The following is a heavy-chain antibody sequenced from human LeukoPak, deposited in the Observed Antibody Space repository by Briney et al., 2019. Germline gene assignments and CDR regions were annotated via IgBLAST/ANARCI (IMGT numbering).Heavy chain of an antibody. Sequence: GGSLRLSCEPSGFSLRSFWMTWVRQAPGRGPEWVANINQEGSEIYYGDSVKGRFTISRDNAKNTLYLEMNSLRAEDTAVYYCARVRFLEWSDYWGQGTLVTVSS. D-gene: IGHD3-3*01. V-gene: IGHV3-7*01. CDR3: ARVRFLEWSDY. J-gene: IGHJ4*02. CDR2: INQEGSEI. CDR1: GFSLRSFW.